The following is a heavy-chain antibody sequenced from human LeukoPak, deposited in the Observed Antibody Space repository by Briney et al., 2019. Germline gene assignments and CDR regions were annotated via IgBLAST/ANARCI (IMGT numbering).Heavy chain of an antibody. CDR1: GFTVSSNY. V-gene: IGHV3-53*01. D-gene: IGHD6-13*01. Sequence: GGSLRLSCAASGFTVSSNYMSWVRQAPGKGLEWVSVIYSGGSTYYADSVKGRFTISRDNAKNSLYLQMNSLRAEDTAVYYCATGVYSSSWFYLDYWGQGTLVAVSS. J-gene: IGHJ4*02. CDR2: IYSGGST. CDR3: ATGVYSSSWFYLDY.